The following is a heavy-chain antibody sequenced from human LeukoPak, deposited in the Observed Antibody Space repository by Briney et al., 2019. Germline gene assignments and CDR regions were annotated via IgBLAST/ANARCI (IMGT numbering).Heavy chain of an antibody. Sequence: SETLSLTCTLAGGSISSYYWSWIRQPPGKGLEWLGYIYYSGSTNYNPSLKSRVTISVDTSKNQFSLKLSSVTAADTAVYYCARDATGSDSSPPDYWGQGTLVTVSS. CDR3: ARDATGSDSSPPDY. V-gene: IGHV4-59*01. CDR1: GGSISSYY. D-gene: IGHD6-13*01. CDR2: IYYSGST. J-gene: IGHJ4*02.